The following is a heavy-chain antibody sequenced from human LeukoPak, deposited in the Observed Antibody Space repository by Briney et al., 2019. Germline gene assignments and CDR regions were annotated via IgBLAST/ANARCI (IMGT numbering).Heavy chain of an antibody. D-gene: IGHD2-15*01. V-gene: IGHV1-69*05. J-gene: IGHJ5*02. CDR1: GGTFSSYA. CDR2: IIPIFGTA. CDR3: ARVVGGVQLLLERMGWFDP. Sequence: SVKVSCKASGGTFSSYAISWVRQAPGQGLEWMGGIIPIFGTANYAQEFQGRVTITTDESTSTAYMELSSLRSEDTAVYYCARVVGGVQLLLERMGWFDPWGQGTLVTVSS.